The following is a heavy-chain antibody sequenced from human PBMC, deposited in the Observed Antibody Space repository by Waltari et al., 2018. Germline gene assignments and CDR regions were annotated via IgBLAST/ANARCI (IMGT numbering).Heavy chain of an antibody. CDR1: GGTFSSYA. Sequence: QVQLVQSGAEVKKPGSSVKVSCKASGGTFSSYAISWVRQAPGQGLEWMGGIIPIFGTANYAQKFQGRVTSTTDESTSTAYMELSSLRSEDTAVYYCARARTPYCSGGSCFPHYYYYYYMDVWGKGTTVTVSS. D-gene: IGHD2-15*01. J-gene: IGHJ6*03. V-gene: IGHV1-69*05. CDR3: ARARTPYCSGGSCFPHYYYYYYMDV. CDR2: IIPIFGTA.